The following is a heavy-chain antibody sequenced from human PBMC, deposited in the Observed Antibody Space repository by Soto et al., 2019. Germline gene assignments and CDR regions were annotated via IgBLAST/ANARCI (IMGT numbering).Heavy chain of an antibody. V-gene: IGHV3-7*03. CDR1: GFDFSSRW. CDR2: IRQDGIEE. Sequence: EVQLVEFGGSLVQPGGSLRLSCEASGFDFSSRWMSWVRQAPGKGLEWVANIRQDGIEEQYVDSVRGRITISRDNAKNSLFLQMDSLRVEDTAVYYCARDLQRPTYYGWDVWGQGTTVTVSS. CDR3: ARDLQRPTYYGWDV. D-gene: IGHD1-1*01. J-gene: IGHJ6*02.